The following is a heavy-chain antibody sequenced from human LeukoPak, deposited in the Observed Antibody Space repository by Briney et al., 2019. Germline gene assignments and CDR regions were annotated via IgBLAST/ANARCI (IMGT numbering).Heavy chain of an antibody. V-gene: IGHV3-15*01. D-gene: IGHD3-10*01. J-gene: IGHJ4*02. CDR3: TTASLLYGSGSEYDY. CDR1: GFTFSNAW. CDR2: IKSKTDGGTT. Sequence: GSLRLSCAASGFTFSNAWMSWVRQAPGKGLEWVGRIKSKTDGGTTDYAAPVKGRFTISRDDSKNTLYLQMNSLKTEDTAVYYCTTASLLYGSGSEYDYWGQGTLVTVSS.